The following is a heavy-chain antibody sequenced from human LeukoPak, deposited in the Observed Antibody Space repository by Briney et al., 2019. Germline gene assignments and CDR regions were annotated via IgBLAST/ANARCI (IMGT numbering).Heavy chain of an antibody. J-gene: IGHJ4*02. CDR2: IYYSGST. V-gene: IGHV4-59*01. CDR1: GGSISSYY. D-gene: IGHD6-13*01. Sequence: SETLSLTCTVSGGSISSYYWSWIRQPPGKGLEWIGYIYYSGSTNYNPSLKSRVTISVDTSKNQFPLKLSSVTAADTAVYYCGGLQVAAGTIDYWGQGTLVTVSS. CDR3: GGLQVAAGTIDY.